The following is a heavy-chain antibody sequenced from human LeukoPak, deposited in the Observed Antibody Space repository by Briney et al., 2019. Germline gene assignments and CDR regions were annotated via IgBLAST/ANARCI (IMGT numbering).Heavy chain of an antibody. V-gene: IGHV4-39*01. Sequence: PSETLSLTCTVSGGSISRYTYYRAWIRQPPGKGLEWIGSIYHNGGTYDNLSLKSRTTISVDTSKNQFSLTLSSVTAADTAVYYCASYVDTARAGRGIDVWGQGTTVTVSS. CDR1: GGSISRYTYY. D-gene: IGHD5-18*01. CDR3: ASYVDTARAGRGIDV. CDR2: IYHNGGT. J-gene: IGHJ6*02.